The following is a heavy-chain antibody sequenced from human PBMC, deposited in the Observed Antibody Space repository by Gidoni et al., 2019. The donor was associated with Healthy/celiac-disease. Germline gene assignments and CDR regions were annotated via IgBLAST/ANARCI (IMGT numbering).Heavy chain of an antibody. CDR2: ISSSSSTI. D-gene: IGHD3-22*01. CDR1: GFTFSSYS. Sequence: EVQLVESGGGLVQPGGSLRLSCAASGFTFSSYSMNWVRQAPGKGLEWVSYISSSSSTIYYADSVKGRFTISRDNAKNSLYLQMNSLRDEDTAVYYCARDAGGSSGYFGGPLRKDYFDYWGQGTLVTVSS. V-gene: IGHV3-48*02. J-gene: IGHJ4*02. CDR3: ARDAGGSSGYFGGPLRKDYFDY.